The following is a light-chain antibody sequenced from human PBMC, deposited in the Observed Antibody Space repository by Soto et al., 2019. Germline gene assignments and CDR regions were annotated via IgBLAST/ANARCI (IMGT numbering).Light chain of an antibody. V-gene: IGKV1-5*03. J-gene: IGKJ5*01. CDR2: RAS. CDR3: QQFNSYPVT. CDR1: QTISTK. Sequence: DIQMTQSPSTLPASVGDRVTITCRASQTISTKLAWYQHKPGKAPKLLIYRASSLKSGVPSRFSGSGSGTEFTLTISSLQPDEFATYYCQQFNSYPVTFGQGTRLEIK.